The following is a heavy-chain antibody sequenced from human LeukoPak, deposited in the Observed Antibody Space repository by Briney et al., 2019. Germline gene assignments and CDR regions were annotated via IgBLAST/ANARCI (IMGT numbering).Heavy chain of an antibody. CDR3: AKDMYYYDSSGYYYLDY. Sequence: GGSLRLSCAASGFTFSSYGIHWVRQAPGKGLEWVAFIRYDGSNKYYADSVKGRFTISRDNSKNTLYLQMNSLRAEDTAVYYCAKDMYYYDSSGYYYLDYWGQGTLVTVSS. CDR1: GFTFSSYG. CDR2: IRYDGSNK. J-gene: IGHJ4*02. D-gene: IGHD3-22*01. V-gene: IGHV3-30*02.